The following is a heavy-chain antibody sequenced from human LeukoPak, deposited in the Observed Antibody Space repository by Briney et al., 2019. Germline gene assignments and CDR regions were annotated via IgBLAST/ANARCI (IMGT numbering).Heavy chain of an antibody. J-gene: IGHJ4*02. Sequence: PSETLSLTCTVSGGSISSYYWSWIRQPPGKGLEWIGYIYYSGSTNYNPSPKSRVTISVDTSKNQLSLKLSSVTAADTAVYYCARVDDYGDYFFDYWGQGTLVTVSS. CDR2: IYYSGST. D-gene: IGHD4-17*01. V-gene: IGHV4-59*01. CDR1: GGSISSYY. CDR3: ARVDDYGDYFFDY.